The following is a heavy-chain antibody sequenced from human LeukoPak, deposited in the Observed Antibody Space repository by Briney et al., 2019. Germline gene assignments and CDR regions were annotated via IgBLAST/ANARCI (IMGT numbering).Heavy chain of an antibody. Sequence: GGSLRLSCEASGFTFDDYTMHWVRQSPGKGLEWVSLISWDGGTTYYADSVRGRFAISRDNSKNSLYLQMNSLRTEDTALYYCAKDRGYYYDSSAYGSYFDYWGQGTLVTVSS. D-gene: IGHD3-22*01. J-gene: IGHJ4*02. CDR1: GFTFDDYT. V-gene: IGHV3-43*01. CDR3: AKDRGYYYDSSAYGSYFDY. CDR2: ISWDGGTT.